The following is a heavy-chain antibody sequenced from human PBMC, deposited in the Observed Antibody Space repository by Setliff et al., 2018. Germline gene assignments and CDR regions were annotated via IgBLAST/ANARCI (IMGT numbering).Heavy chain of an antibody. CDR1: GGSFSGYY. CDR2: INHSGST. J-gene: IGHJ6*03. V-gene: IGHV4-34*01. CDR3: AREQWLDPPGYYYMDV. D-gene: IGHD6-19*01. Sequence: TSETLSLTCAVYGGSFSGYYWSWIRQPPGTGLEWIGEINHSGSTNYNPSPKSRVTISVDTSKNQFSLKLSSVTAADTAVYYCAREQWLDPPGYYYMDVWAKGTTVTVSS.